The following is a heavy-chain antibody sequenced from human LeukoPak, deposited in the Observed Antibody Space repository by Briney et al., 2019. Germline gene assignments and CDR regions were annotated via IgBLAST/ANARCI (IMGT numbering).Heavy chain of an antibody. V-gene: IGHV1-8*01. CDR3: ARGGTQYYDFWSCYSLAPYYYYYGMDV. J-gene: IGHJ6*02. D-gene: IGHD3-3*01. CDR1: GYTFTSYE. CDR2: INPNSGNT. Sequence: ASVKVSCKASGYTFTSYEINWVRQATGQGLEWMGWINPNSGNTGYAQKFQGRVTMTRNTSISTAYMELSSLRSEDTAVYYCARGGTQYYDFWSCYSLAPYYYYYGMDVWGQGTTVTVSS.